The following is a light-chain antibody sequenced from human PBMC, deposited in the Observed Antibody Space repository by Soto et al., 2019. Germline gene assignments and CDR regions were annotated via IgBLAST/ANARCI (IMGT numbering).Light chain of an antibody. CDR3: QQYGSSPPAIT. V-gene: IGKV3-20*01. CDR1: QSVSGAY. CDR2: GAS. J-gene: IGKJ1*01. Sequence: EIVLTQSPGTLSLSPGERVTLSCRASQSVSGAYLAWYQQKPGQAPRLLIYGASSRATGIPDRFSGSGSGTDFTLTISRLEPEDFAVYYCQQYGSSPPAITFGQGTKVDIK.